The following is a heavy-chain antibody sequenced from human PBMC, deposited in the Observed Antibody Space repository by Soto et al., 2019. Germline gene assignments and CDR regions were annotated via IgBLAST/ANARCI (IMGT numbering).Heavy chain of an antibody. Sequence: EVQLVESGGGLVQPGGSLRLSCAASGFTLSSYGMNWVRQAPGKGLEWVSYISSGSSTIYNTDSVKGRFSISRDNAKHSLYLQMSSLRDEDTAVYYCAGGTGYFDYWGQGTMVTVSS. D-gene: IGHD3-10*01. CDR3: AGGTGYFDY. CDR1: GFTLSSYG. CDR2: ISSGSSTI. V-gene: IGHV3-48*02. J-gene: IGHJ4*02.